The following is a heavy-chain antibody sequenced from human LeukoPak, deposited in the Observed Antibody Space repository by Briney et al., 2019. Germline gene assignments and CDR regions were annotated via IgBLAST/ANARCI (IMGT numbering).Heavy chain of an antibody. J-gene: IGHJ4*02. CDR2: INGDNA. D-gene: IGHD3-22*01. Sequence: GGSLRLSCAASGFTFSSSAMSWLRQAPGKGLEWVSAINGDNAYYADSAKGRFTISRDNSKNTLYLQMNSLRAEDTAVYYCAKGVYYDSSGYPIDYWGQGTLVTVSS. CDR3: AKGVYYDSSGYPIDY. CDR1: GFTFSSSA. V-gene: IGHV3-23*01.